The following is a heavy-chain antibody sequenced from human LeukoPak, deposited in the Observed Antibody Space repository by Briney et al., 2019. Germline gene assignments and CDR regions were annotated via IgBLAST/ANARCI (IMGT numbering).Heavy chain of an antibody. V-gene: IGHV3-30*02. Sequence: HPGGSLRLSCAASGFTFSSYGMYWVRQAPGKGLEWVAFTRYDGSNKYYADSVKGRFTISRDNSKNTLYLQMNSLRAEDTAVYYCARGGPAAGRFDYWGQGTLVTVSS. CDR1: GFTFSSYG. J-gene: IGHJ4*02. CDR2: TRYDGSNK. CDR3: ARGGPAAGRFDY. D-gene: IGHD6-13*01.